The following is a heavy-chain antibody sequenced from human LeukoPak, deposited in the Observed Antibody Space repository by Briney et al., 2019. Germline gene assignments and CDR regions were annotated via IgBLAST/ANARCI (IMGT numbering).Heavy chain of an antibody. CDR3: ARAGVYDYVRGWFDP. J-gene: IGHJ5*02. V-gene: IGHV3-48*01. D-gene: IGHD3-16*01. Sequence: GGSLRLSCAASGFTFSSYEMNWVRQAPGKGLEWVSYISSGNCNIYYADSVKGRFTISRDNAKNSLYLQMNSLRAEDTAVYYCARAGVYDYVRGWFDPSGQGTLVTVSS. CDR2: ISSGNCNI. CDR1: GFTFSSYE.